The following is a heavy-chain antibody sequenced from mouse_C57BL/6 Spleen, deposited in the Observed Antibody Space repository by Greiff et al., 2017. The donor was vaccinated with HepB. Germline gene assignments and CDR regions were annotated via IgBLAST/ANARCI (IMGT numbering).Heavy chain of an antibody. Sequence: QVHVKQPGAELVKPGASVKLSCKASGYTFTSYWMHWVKQRPGQGLEWIGMIHPNSGSTNYNEKFKSKATLTVDKSSSTAYMQLSSLTSEDSAVYYCARWGLRLPLDYWGQGTTLTVSS. CDR2: IHPNSGST. D-gene: IGHD3-2*02. CDR3: ARWGLRLPLDY. CDR1: GYTFTSYW. J-gene: IGHJ2*01. V-gene: IGHV1-64*01.